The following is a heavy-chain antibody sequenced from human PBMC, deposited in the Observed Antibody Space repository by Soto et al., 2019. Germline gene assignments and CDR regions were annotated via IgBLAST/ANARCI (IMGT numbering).Heavy chain of an antibody. J-gene: IGHJ4*02. V-gene: IGHV4-59*01. CDR1: GGSISSYY. CDR2: IYYSGST. D-gene: IGHD4-4*01. Sequence: PSETLSLTCTVSGGSISSYYWSWIRQPPGKGLEWIGYIYYSGSTNYNPSLKSRVTISVDTSKNQFSLKLSSVTAADTAVYYCASQMTTVTTNDYWGQGTLVTVSS. CDR3: ASQMTTVTTNDY.